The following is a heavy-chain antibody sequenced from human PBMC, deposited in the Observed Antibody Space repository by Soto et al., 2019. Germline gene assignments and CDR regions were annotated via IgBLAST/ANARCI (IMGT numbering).Heavy chain of an antibody. V-gene: IGHV1-46*02. CDR1: GFTFNNYF. CDR2: ISPYDGSK. J-gene: IGHJ6*02. CDR3: ARGDGRGSTGFYYYYGMDV. D-gene: IGHD1-26*01. Sequence: QVQLVQSGAEVKKPGASVKVSCKASGFTFNNYFFHWVRQAPRQGLEWMGIISPYDGSKNYEQSLQGRVTMTSDTSTSTVYMELSSLRSEDTAVYYCARGDGRGSTGFYYYYGMDVWGHGTTVTVSS.